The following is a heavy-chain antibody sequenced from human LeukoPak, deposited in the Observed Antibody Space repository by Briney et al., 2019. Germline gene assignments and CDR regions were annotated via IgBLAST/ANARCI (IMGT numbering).Heavy chain of an antibody. D-gene: IGHD6-6*01. Sequence: PSETLSLTCTVSGGSISSGSYYWSWIRQPAGKWLEWIGEINHSGSTNYNPSLKSRVTISVDTSKNQFSLKLSSVTAADTAVYYCARSIRFSSSSFGYLGQGTLVTGSS. CDR1: GGSISSGSYY. J-gene: IGHJ4*02. V-gene: IGHV4-61*10. CDR3: ARSIRFSSSSFGY. CDR2: INHSGST.